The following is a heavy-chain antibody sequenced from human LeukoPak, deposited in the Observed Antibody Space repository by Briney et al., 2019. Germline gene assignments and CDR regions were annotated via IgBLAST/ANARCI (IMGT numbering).Heavy chain of an antibody. Sequence: GGSLRLSCAASGFTFSSYEMNWVRQAPGKGLEWVSYISRSGNPIYYADSVKGRFTISRDNAKNSLYLQMNSLRAEDTALYYCARERIGDDAFDIWGQGTMVTVSS. CDR3: ARERIGDDAFDI. CDR2: ISRSGNPI. CDR1: GFTFSSYE. D-gene: IGHD2-15*01. J-gene: IGHJ3*02. V-gene: IGHV3-48*03.